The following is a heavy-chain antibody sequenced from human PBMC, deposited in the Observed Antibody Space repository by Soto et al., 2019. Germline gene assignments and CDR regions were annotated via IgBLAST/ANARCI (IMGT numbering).Heavy chain of an antibody. CDR3: AREGLFPSQAHNWFDP. CDR1: GFTFSDYY. V-gene: IGHV3-11*05. Sequence: LRLSCAASGFTFSDYYMSWIRQAPGKGLEWVSYISSSSSYTNYADSVKGRFTISRDNAKNSLYLQMNSLRAEDTAVYYCAREGLFPSQAHNWFDPWGQGTLVTVSS. D-gene: IGHD3-3*01. CDR2: ISSSSSYT. J-gene: IGHJ5*02.